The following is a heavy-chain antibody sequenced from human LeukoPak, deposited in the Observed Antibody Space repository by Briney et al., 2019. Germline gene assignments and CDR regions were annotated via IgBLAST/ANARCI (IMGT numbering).Heavy chain of an antibody. Sequence: PSETLSLTCAVYGGSFSGYYWSWIRQPPGKGLEWIGEINHSGSTNYNPSLKSRVTISVDTSKNQFSLKLSSVTAADTAVYYCARARYSGSYYYWGQGTLVTVSS. CDR2: INHSGST. D-gene: IGHD1-26*01. J-gene: IGHJ4*02. V-gene: IGHV4-34*01. CDR3: ARARYSGSYYY. CDR1: GGSFSGYY.